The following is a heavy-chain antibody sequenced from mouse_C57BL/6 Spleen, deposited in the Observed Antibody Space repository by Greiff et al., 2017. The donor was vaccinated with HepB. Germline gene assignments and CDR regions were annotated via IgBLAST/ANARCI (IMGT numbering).Heavy chain of an antibody. V-gene: IGHV1-39*01. CDR3: ARERMLRRYLDD. J-gene: IGHJ2*01. Sequence: EVQLKESGPELVKPGASVKISCKASGYSFTDYNMNWVKQSNGKSLEWIGVINPNYGTTSYNQKFKGKATLTVDQSSSTAYMQLNSLTSEDSAVYYGARERMLRRYLDDWGQGTTLTVSS. CDR2: INPNYGTT. D-gene: IGHD1-1*01. CDR1: GYSFTDYN.